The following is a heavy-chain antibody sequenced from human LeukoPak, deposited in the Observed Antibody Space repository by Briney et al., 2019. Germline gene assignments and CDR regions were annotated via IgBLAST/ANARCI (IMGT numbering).Heavy chain of an antibody. Sequence: GGSLRLSCAASGFTFSSYSMNWVRQAPGKGLEWVSSISSSSSYIYYADSVKGRFTISRDNAKNSLYLQMNSLRAEDTAVYYCAKGGDGYNYGSYFDYWGQGTLVTVSS. V-gene: IGHV3-21*01. CDR3: AKGGDGYNYGSYFDY. CDR2: ISSSSSYI. J-gene: IGHJ4*02. CDR1: GFTFSSYS. D-gene: IGHD5-24*01.